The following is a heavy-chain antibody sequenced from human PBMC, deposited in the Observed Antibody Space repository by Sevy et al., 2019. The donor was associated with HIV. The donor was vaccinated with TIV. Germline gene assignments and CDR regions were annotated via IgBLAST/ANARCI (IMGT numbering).Heavy chain of an antibody. CDR2: ISPSGSPI. V-gene: IGHV3-48*03. D-gene: IGHD2-15*01. J-gene: IGHJ6*02. CDR1: GFTFTNYV. CDR3: ARDLVASTLTMDV. Sequence: GGSLRLSCAASGFTFTNYVMNWVRQAPGKGLEWVSYISPSGSPIYYADSVKGRFTISRDNAKNSLYLQTNSLRADDTGLYYCARDLVASTLTMDVWGQGTTVTVSS.